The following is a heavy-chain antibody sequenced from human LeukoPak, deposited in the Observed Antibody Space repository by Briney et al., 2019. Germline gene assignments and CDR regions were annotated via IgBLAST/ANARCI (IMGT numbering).Heavy chain of an antibody. CDR2: VSNDGSNQ. J-gene: IGHJ6*03. V-gene: IGHV3-30-3*01. CDR3: AKVMPPGRIRFYSYYMDV. CDR1: GFTFTYYA. Sequence: GRSLRLSCAASGFTFTYYAMHWVRQAPGKGLEWVSVVSNDGSNQDYTDSVKGRFIISRDDSKSTVYLQMNGLRVEDTAVYYCAKVMPPGRIRFYSYYMDVWGXXTTVTVS. D-gene: IGHD2-15*01.